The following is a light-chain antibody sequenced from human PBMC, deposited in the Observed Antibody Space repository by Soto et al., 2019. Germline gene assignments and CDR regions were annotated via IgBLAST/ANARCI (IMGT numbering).Light chain of an antibody. CDR1: QSVSSSY. Sequence: ETVMTQSPVTLSVSPGDTATLSCSASQSVSSSYLAWYQQKPGQDHRLLIYGAYSRATGIKDRFSGSGSGTDFTLTIRRMEPEEFAVYYCQKYGSSRITCGQGTRLEIK. V-gene: IGKV3-20*01. CDR3: QKYGSSRIT. CDR2: GAY. J-gene: IGKJ5*01.